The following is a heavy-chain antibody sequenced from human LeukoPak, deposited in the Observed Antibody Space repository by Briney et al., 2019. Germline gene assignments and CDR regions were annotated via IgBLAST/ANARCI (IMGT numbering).Heavy chain of an antibody. D-gene: IGHD3-3*01. V-gene: IGHV4-30-2*01. CDR1: GGSISSGGYY. CDR2: IYHSGST. Sequence: PSQTLSLTCTVSGGSISSGGYYWSWIRQPPGKGLEWIGYIYHSGSTYYNPSLKSRVTISVDRSKNQFSLKLSSVTAADTAVYYCARGIDYDFWSGYPNWFDPWGQGTLVTVSS. J-gene: IGHJ5*02. CDR3: ARGIDYDFWSGYPNWFDP.